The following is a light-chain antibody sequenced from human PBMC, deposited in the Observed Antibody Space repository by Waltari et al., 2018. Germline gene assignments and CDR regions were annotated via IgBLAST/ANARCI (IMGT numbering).Light chain of an antibody. CDR2: DDR. CDR3: QVWDSSSDQVV. CDR1: DIGRKS. V-gene: IGLV3-21*02. J-gene: IGLJ2*01. Sequence: SVLTQPPSVSEAPGETAKITCGGNDIGRKSVHWYQQEPGQAPVLVGYDDRDRPSGIPERFSGSSSGNTATLTISRVEVGDEADYYCQVWDSSSDQVVFGGGTKLTVL.